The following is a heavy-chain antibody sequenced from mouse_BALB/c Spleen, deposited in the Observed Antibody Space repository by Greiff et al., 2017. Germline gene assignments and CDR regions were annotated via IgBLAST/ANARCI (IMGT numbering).Heavy chain of an antibody. CDR2: IYPGNVNT. CDR1: GYTFTSYY. Sequence: QVQLQQSGPELVKPGASVRISCKASGYTFTSYYIHWVKQRPGQGLEWIGWIYPGNVNTKYNEKFKGKATLTADKSCSTAYMQLSSLTSEDSAVYFCARVYYAMDYWGQGTSVTVSS. CDR3: ARVYYAMDY. J-gene: IGHJ4*01. V-gene: IGHV1S56*01.